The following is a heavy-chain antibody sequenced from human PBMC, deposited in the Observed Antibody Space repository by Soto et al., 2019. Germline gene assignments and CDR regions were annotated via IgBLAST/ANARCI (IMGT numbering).Heavy chain of an antibody. V-gene: IGHV3-30*18. CDR1: GFTFSSYG. J-gene: IGHJ4*02. Sequence: GGSLRLSCAASGFTFSSYGMHWVRQAPGKGLEWVADISYDGSNKYYADSVKGRFTISRANSKNTLYLQINSSRAEDTAVYYCAKNATPAATFFDYWGQGTLVTVSS. CDR2: ISYDGSNK. CDR3: AKNATPAATFFDY. D-gene: IGHD2-2*01.